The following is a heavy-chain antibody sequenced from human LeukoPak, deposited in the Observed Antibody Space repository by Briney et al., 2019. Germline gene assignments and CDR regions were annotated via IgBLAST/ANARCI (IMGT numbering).Heavy chain of an antibody. CDR3: ARAPKYDFWSGYFESNYYYYMDV. J-gene: IGHJ6*03. Sequence: SETLSLTCAVYGGSFSGYYWSWIRQPLGKGLEWIGEINHSGSTNYNPSLKSRVTISVDTSKNQFSLKLSSVTAADTAVYYCARAPKYDFWSGYFESNYYYYMDVWGKGTTVTVSS. CDR1: GGSFSGYY. D-gene: IGHD3-3*01. V-gene: IGHV4-34*01. CDR2: INHSGST.